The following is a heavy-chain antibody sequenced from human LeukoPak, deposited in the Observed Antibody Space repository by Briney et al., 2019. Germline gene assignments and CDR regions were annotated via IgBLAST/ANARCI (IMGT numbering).Heavy chain of an antibody. J-gene: IGHJ4*02. CDR3: AKDRVSTIGGVFDY. CDR2: IAYDGVYY. CDR1: GFSFSSYG. V-gene: IGHV3-30*18. Sequence: PGGSLRLSCAASGFSFSSYGMHWVRQAPGKGLEWVAVIAYDGVYYHYADSMKGRFTISRDNSQNTLYLQMNGLRAEDTAVYYCAKDRVSTIGGVFDYWGQGTLVTVSS. D-gene: IGHD5/OR15-5a*01.